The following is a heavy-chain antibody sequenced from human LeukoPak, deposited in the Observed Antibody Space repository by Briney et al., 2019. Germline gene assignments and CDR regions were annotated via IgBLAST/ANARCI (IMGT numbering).Heavy chain of an antibody. CDR2: INHSGST. CDR3: ARAPIVGATLYYYYGMDV. J-gene: IGHJ6*02. CDR1: GGSISSSNW. D-gene: IGHD1-26*01. Sequence: SETLSLTCAVSGGSISSSNWWSWVRQPPGKGLEWIGEINHSGSTNYNPSLKSRVTISVDTSKNQFSLKLSSVTAADTAVYYCARAPIVGATLYYYYGMDVWGQGTTVTVSS. V-gene: IGHV4-4*02.